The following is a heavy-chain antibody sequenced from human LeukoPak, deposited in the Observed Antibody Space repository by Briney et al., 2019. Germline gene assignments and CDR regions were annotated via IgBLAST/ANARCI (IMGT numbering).Heavy chain of an antibody. V-gene: IGHV3-23*01. J-gene: IGHJ4*02. CDR3: ANDRGIAARRGHFDY. D-gene: IGHD6-6*01. CDR2: ISGSGGST. Sequence: GGSLRLSCAASGFTFSSYAMSWVRQAPGKGLEWVSAISGSGGSTYYADSVKGRFTISRDNSKNTLYLQMNSLRAEDTAVYCCANDRGIAARRGHFDYWGQGTLVTVSS. CDR1: GFTFSSYA.